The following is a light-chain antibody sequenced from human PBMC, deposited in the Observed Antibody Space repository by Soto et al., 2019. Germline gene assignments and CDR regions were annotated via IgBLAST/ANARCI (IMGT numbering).Light chain of an antibody. Sequence: ESVLTQSPGTLSSSPGERATLSCRASQSVSSNYLDWYQQKPGQAPRLLIYGASTRATGIPDRFSGSGSGTDFTLTISRLEPEESAVYYCQQYGSSPTWTFGQGTKVEI. J-gene: IGKJ1*01. V-gene: IGKV3-20*01. CDR3: QQYGSSPTWT. CDR1: QSVSSNY. CDR2: GAS.